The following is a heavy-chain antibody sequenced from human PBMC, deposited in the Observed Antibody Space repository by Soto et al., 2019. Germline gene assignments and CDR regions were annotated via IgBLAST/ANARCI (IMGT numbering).Heavy chain of an antibody. Sequence: QTLSLTCAISGDSVSSNSAAWNWIRQSPSRGLEWLGRTYYRSKWYNDYAVSVKSRITINPDTSKNQFSLQLNSVTPEDTAVYYCERLRSLRGNAPPLGSSSSGMDAWGKGTTVT. J-gene: IGHJ6*04. D-gene: IGHD3-3*01. V-gene: IGHV6-1*01. CDR3: ERLRSLRGNAPPLGSSSSGMDA. CDR2: TYYRSKWYN. CDR1: GDSVSSNSAA.